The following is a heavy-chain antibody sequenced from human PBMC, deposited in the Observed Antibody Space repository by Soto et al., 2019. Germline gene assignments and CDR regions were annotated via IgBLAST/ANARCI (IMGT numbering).Heavy chain of an antibody. CDR1: GYTFNNYG. D-gene: IGHD3-22*01. CDR2: INPSGGST. V-gene: IGHV1-46*02. J-gene: IGHJ4*02. CDR3: ARDHLDRYYYDSSGYYPPDY. Sequence: GASVKVSCKTSGYTFNNYGINWVRQAPGQGLEWMGIINPSGGSTSYAPRFQGRVTMTRDTSTSTVYMELSTLTSEDTAVYYCARDHLDRYYYDSSGYYPPDYWGQGTLVTVSS.